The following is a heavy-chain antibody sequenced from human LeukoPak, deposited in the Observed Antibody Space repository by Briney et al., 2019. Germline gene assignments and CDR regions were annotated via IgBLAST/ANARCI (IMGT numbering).Heavy chain of an antibody. CDR1: GYTLTELS. CDR2: FDPEDGET. J-gene: IGHJ4*02. V-gene: IGHV1-24*01. Sequence: ASVKVSCKVSGYTLTELSMHWVRQAPGKGLEWTGGFDPEDGETIYAQKFQGRVTMTEDTSTDTAYMELSSLRSEDTAVYYCATQSGYSSSWYVFDYWGQGTLVTVSS. CDR3: ATQSGYSSSWYVFDY. D-gene: IGHD6-13*01.